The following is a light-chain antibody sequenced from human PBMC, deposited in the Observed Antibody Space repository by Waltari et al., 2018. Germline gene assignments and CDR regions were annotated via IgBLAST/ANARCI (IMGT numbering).Light chain of an antibody. V-gene: IGLV2-14*03. CDR3: SSYTSANIVI. CDR2: DVT. J-gene: IGLJ2*01. CDR1: TTDVGGYDY. Sequence: QSALTQPASVSGSPGQPITLSCSGTTTDVGGYDYVPWYHQHPGKAPKLIVYDVTKRPSGVSDRFSGSKFDNTASLTISGLQAEDEGDYYCSSYTSANIVIFGGGTKLTVL.